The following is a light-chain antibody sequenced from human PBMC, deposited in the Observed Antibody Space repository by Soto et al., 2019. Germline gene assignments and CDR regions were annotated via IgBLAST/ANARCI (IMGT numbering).Light chain of an antibody. CDR1: SSDVGSYNY. CDR2: NVS. V-gene: IGLV2-11*01. Sequence: SALTQPASVSGSPGQSITIACTGTSSDVGSYNYVSWYQQEPGKAPKLMISNVSNRPPGVPNRFSGSKSGNTASLTISGLQAEDEADYYCCSYAGSYRVFGTGTKVTVL. CDR3: CSYAGSYRV. J-gene: IGLJ1*01.